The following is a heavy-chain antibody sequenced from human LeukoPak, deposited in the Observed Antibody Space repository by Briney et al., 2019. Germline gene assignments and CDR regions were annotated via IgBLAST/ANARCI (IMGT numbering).Heavy chain of an antibody. CDR3: ARFAAGGSYYYYMDV. D-gene: IGHD6-25*01. CDR1: GFTFSSYT. V-gene: IGHV3-48*01. Sequence: GGSLRLFCAASGFTFSSYTMNWVRQPPGKGLEWVSNIGTSSTTIYYADSVKGRFTISRDNAKNSLYLQMNSLRADDTAVYYCARFAAGGSYYYYMDVWGKGTTVTVSS. CDR2: IGTSSTTI. J-gene: IGHJ6*03.